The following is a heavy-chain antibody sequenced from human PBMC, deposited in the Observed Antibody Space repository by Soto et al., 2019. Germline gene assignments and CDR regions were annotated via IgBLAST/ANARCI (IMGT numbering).Heavy chain of an antibody. Sequence: PGESLKISCKGSGYIFTTYWIGWVLQMPGKGLEWMGIIYPGDSDTRYSPSFQGQVTISADKSINTAYLQWSSLKASDTAMYYCARPDGDYYGSGGYGMDVWGQGTTVTVSS. D-gene: IGHD3-10*01. J-gene: IGHJ6*02. CDR2: IYPGDSDT. CDR1: GYIFTTYW. CDR3: ARPDGDYYGSGGYGMDV. V-gene: IGHV5-51*01.